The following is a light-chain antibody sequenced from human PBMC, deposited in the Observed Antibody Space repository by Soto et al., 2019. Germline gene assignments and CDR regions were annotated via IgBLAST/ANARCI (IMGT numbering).Light chain of an antibody. CDR2: GAS. Sequence: EIVMTQSPATLSVSPGERATLSCRASQSVRGNLAWYQQKPGQAPRLLIYGASTWATSIPARFSGSGSGTEFTLTISSLQSEDFAVYYCQQYNNWPLTFGGGTNVEIK. CDR3: QQYNNWPLT. CDR1: QSVRGN. J-gene: IGKJ4*01. V-gene: IGKV3-15*01.